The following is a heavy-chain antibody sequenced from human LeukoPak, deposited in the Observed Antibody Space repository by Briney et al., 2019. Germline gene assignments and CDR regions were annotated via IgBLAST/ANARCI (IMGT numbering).Heavy chain of an antibody. CDR2: IYYSGST. CDR3: ARLSGDILFDY. V-gene: IGHV4-59*08. D-gene: IGHD2-15*01. Sequence: SETLSLTCTVSGGSISSYYWSWIRQPPGKGLEWSGYIYYSGSTNYNPSLKSRVTISVDTSKNQFSLKLSSVTAADTAVYYCARLSGDILFDYWGQGTLFTVSS. CDR1: GGSISSYY. J-gene: IGHJ4*02.